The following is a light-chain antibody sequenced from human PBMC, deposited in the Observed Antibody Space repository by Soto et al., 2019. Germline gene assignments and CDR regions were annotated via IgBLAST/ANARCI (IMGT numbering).Light chain of an antibody. J-gene: IGKJ4*01. Sequence: EIVLTQSPATLSLSPGERATLSCTASLSVSSYLAWYQQKPGQAPRLLIYDASNRATGIPARFSGSGSGTDFTLTISSLEPEDLAVDYCQQRSDWALTFGGGTKVEIK. CDR1: LSVSSY. V-gene: IGKV3-11*01. CDR3: QQRSDWALT. CDR2: DAS.